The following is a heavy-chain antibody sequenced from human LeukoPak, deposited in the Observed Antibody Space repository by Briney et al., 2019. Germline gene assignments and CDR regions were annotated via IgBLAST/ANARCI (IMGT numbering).Heavy chain of an antibody. CDR1: GFTFSSYG. CDR3: ARDSKRGVAVAGTLTYYGMDV. J-gene: IGHJ6*02. D-gene: IGHD6-19*01. Sequence: GGSLRLSCAASGFTFSSYGMHWVRQAPGKGLEWVAVIWYDGSNKYYADSVKDRFTISRDNSRNTLYLQMNSLRAEDTAVYYCARDSKRGVAVAGTLTYYGMDVWGQGTTVTVSS. CDR2: IWYDGSNK. V-gene: IGHV3-33*01.